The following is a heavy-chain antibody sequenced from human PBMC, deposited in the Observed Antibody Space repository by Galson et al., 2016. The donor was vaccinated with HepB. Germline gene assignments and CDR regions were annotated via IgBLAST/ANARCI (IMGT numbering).Heavy chain of an antibody. J-gene: IGHJ6*02. V-gene: IGHV3-21*01. CDR1: GFTFSSYN. D-gene: IGHD2-15*01. CDR2: ITSSSSFI. CDR3: ARVYCSGGNCYNGMDV. Sequence: SLRLSCAVSGFTFSSYNMNWVRQAPGKGLEWVSSITSSSSFIYYADSVKGRFTVSRDNAQNSLYLQMNSLRAEDTAVYYCARVYCSGGNCYNGMDVWGQGTTVTVSS.